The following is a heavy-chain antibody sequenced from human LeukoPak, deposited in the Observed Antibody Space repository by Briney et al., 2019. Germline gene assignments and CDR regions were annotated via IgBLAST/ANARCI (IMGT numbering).Heavy chain of an antibody. J-gene: IGHJ4*02. V-gene: IGHV4-4*02. CDR3: ARESGAFSPFGF. CDR1: GGSILSTNW. D-gene: IGHD1-26*01. Sequence: PSGTLSLTCAVSGGSILSTNWWSWVRQPPGRGLEWIGEVHLSGASNYNPSLKSRVNMSIDKSRNQLSLELTSLTAADRAIYYCARESGAFSPFGFWGQGTLVTVSS. CDR2: VHLSGAS.